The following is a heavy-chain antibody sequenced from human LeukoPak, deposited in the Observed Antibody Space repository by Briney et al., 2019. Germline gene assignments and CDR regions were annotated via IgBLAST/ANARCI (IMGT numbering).Heavy chain of an antibody. V-gene: IGHV3-21*01. D-gene: IGHD3-3*01. CDR3: ARDGSGYYIGDYYMDV. J-gene: IGHJ6*03. CDR2: ISSSSSYI. CDR1: GFTFSSYW. Sequence: GGSLRLSCVASGFTFSSYWMNWVRQAPGKGLEWVSSISSSSSYIYYADSVKGRFTISRDNAKNSLYLQMNSLRAEDTAVYYCARDGSGYYIGDYYMDVWGKGTTVTVSS.